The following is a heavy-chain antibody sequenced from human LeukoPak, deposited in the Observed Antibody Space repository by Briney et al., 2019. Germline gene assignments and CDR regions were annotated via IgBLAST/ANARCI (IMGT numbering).Heavy chain of an antibody. V-gene: IGHV3-30*03. CDR1: GFTFSSYA. J-gene: IGHJ5*02. Sequence: PGGSLRLSCAASGFTFSSYAMSWVRQAPGKGLEWVAVISYDGSNKYYADSVKGRFTISRDNSKNTLYLQMNSLRAEDTAVYYCARRRGYSFNWFDPWGQGTLVTVSS. D-gene: IGHD5-18*01. CDR3: ARRRGYSFNWFDP. CDR2: ISYDGSNK.